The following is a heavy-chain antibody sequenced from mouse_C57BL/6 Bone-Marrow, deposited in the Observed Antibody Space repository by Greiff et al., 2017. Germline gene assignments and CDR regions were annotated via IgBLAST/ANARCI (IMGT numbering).Heavy chain of an antibody. D-gene: IGHD1-1*01. V-gene: IGHV1-74*01. J-gene: IGHJ3*01. Sequence: VKLMESGAELVKPGASVKVSCKASGYTFTSYWMHWVKQRPGQGLEWIGRIHPSDSDTNYNQKFKGKATLTVDKSSSTAYMQLSSLTSEDSAVYYCAPSIYYYSTGFAYWGQGTLVTVSA. CDR1: GYTFTSYW. CDR3: APSIYYYSTGFAY. CDR2: IHPSDSDT.